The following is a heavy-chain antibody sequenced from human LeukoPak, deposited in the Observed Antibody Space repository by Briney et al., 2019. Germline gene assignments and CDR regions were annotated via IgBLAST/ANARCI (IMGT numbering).Heavy chain of an antibody. Sequence: TGGSLRLSCAASGFTFSNYWMSWVRQAPGRGLEWVSSISESGDTTHYADSVKGRFTISRDNAQNTLYLQMNTLRAEDTALYYCAKQWVDCWGQGTLVTVSS. V-gene: IGHV3-23*01. CDR1: GFTFSNYW. J-gene: IGHJ4*02. CDR3: AKQWVDC. D-gene: IGHD1-26*01. CDR2: ISESGDTT.